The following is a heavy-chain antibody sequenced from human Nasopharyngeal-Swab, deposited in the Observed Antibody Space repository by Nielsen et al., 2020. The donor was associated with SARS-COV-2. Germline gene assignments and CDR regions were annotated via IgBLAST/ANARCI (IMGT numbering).Heavy chain of an antibody. Sequence: GGSLRLSCAASGFTFSSYSMHWVRHAPGKGLEWVAVISYQGSTDYFLDSVKDRFTISRHNPMNRMYLQMNSLRAEDTALYYCATVDRGGSYFSEYYYYMDVWGKGTSVTVSS. CDR1: GFTFSSYS. CDR3: ATVDRGGSYFSEYYYYMDV. V-gene: IGHV3-30*03. CDR2: ISYQGSTD. J-gene: IGHJ6*03. D-gene: IGHD1-26*01.